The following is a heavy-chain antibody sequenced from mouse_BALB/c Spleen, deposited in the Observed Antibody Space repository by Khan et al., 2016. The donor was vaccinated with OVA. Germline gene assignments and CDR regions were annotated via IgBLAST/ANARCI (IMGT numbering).Heavy chain of an antibody. CDR2: ISSGGTP. J-gene: IGHJ2*01. CDR3: VREAYRYDEYYFDY. Sequence: EVELVESGGDLVKPGGSLKLSCAVSGFTFSSYVMSWVRQTPEKRLEWVASISSGGTPAYPDSLKGRFTISRDNARNIMYLQMSSLRSEDTAMYYCVREAYRYDEYYFDYWGKGTTLTVSS. CDR1: GFTFSSYV. V-gene: IGHV5-6-5*01. D-gene: IGHD2-14*01.